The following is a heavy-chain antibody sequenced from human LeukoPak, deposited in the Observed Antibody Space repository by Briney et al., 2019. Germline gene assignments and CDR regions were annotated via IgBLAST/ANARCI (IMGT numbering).Heavy chain of an antibody. V-gene: IGHV4-4*07. J-gene: IGHJ3*02. CDR1: GVSISSYY. CDR2: IYTSGST. CDR3: ARVRTYYDILTGYSDNAFDI. Sequence: SETLSLTCTVSGVSISSYYWSWIRQPAGKGLEWIGRIYTSGSTNYNPSLKSRVTMSVDTPKNQFSLKLSSVTAADTAVHYCARVRTYYDILTGYSDNAFDIWGQGTMVTVSS. D-gene: IGHD3-9*01.